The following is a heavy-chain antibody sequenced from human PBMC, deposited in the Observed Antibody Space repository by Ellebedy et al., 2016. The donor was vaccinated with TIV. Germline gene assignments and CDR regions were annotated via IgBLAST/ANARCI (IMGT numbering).Heavy chain of an antibody. D-gene: IGHD3-3*01. CDR1: GYSFTTYG. J-gene: IGHJ4*02. CDR3: SCFEGRGYYPDY. Sequence: AASVKVSCKASGYSFTTYGVSWVRQAPGQGLEWMGWISGNSGNARYAEKFEGRVTLPAETSTTTAYMELRRLKSDDTAEYYWSCFEGRGYYPDYWGQGTLVTVSS. V-gene: IGHV1-18*04. CDR2: ISGNSGNA.